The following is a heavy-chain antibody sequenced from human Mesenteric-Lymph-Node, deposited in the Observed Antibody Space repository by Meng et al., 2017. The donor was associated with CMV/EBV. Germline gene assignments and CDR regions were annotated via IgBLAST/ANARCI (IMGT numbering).Heavy chain of an antibody. CDR1: GFSLHDYA. D-gene: IGHD1-7*01. V-gene: IGHV3-9*01. Sequence: SLMIPRAASGFSLHDYAMHWVRQAPGKGLEWVSGISWNSGGRGYADSVKGRFTISRDNAKSSLYLQMNTLRADDTALYYCVKDMSRGVTGSTTFDYWGQGTLVTVSS. CDR2: ISWNSGGR. J-gene: IGHJ4*02. CDR3: VKDMSRGVTGSTTFDY.